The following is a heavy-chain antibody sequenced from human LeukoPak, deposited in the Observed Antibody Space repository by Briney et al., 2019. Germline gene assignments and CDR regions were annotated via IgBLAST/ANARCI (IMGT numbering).Heavy chain of an antibody. CDR1: GFTFSSYA. CDR2: IKQDGSEK. V-gene: IGHV3-7*01. J-gene: IGHJ3*02. CDR3: ARERSGSYWKGRDDAFDI. Sequence: GGSLRLSYAASGFTFSSYAMSWVRQAPGKGLEWVANIKQDGSEKYYVDSVKGRFTISRDNAKNSLYLQMNSLRAEDTAVYYCARERSGSYWKGRDDAFDIWGQGAMVTVSS. D-gene: IGHD1-26*01.